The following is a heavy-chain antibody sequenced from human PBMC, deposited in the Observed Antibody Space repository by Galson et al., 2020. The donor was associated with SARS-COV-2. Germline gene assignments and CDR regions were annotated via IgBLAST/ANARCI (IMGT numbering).Heavy chain of an antibody. CDR1: GYSFTSYW. J-gene: IGHJ6*03. D-gene: IGHD2-21*01. Sequence: KVSCKGSGYSFTSYWIGWVRQMPGKGLEWMGIIYPGDSDTRYSPSFQGQVTISADKSISTAYLQWSSLKASDTAMYYCATTYCGGDCYPYYYYMDVWGKGTTVTVSS. CDR2: IYPGDSDT. CDR3: ATTYCGGDCYPYYYYMDV. V-gene: IGHV5-51*01.